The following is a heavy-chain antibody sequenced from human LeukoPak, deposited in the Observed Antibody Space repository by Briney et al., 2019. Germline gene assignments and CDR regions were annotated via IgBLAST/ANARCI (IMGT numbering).Heavy chain of an antibody. D-gene: IGHD6-6*01. CDR3: AREYSSSTGKASDY. Sequence: QSGGSLRLSCAASGFTFSSYWMHWVRQAPGKGPVWVSRINNDGSGTTYADSVKGRFTISRDDAKNSLYLQMNSLRAEDTAVYYCAREYSSSTGKASDYWGQGTLVTVSS. V-gene: IGHV3-74*01. CDR2: INNDGSGT. CDR1: GFTFSSYW. J-gene: IGHJ4*02.